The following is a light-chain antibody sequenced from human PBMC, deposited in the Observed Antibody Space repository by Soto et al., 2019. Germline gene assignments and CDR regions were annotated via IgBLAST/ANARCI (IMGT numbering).Light chain of an antibody. CDR2: AAS. Sequence: EIVMTQSPGAVSAAPGERATLSCRASQAVRRNLAWYQQKPGQAPRLLFYAASTRASGVPVRFIGSGSGTDFTLTVTSLQSEDFALYFCQQYNDETRTFGQGTRVEI. V-gene: IGKV3-15*01. J-gene: IGKJ1*01. CDR1: QAVRRN. CDR3: QQYNDETRT.